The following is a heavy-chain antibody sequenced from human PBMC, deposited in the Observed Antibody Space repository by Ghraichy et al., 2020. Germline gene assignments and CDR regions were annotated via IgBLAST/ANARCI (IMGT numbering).Heavy chain of an antibody. J-gene: IGHJ4*02. Sequence: GGSLRLSCAASGSTFSDSAMSWVRQAPGKGLEWVASINDNSRSKGYAEGRFTISRDNSKNTLYLYINSLRGEDTAVYCAKHSSASHYDSSDYYVNWGQGTLATVSS. V-gene: IGHV3-23*01. CDR2: INDNSRSK. D-gene: IGHD3-22*01. CDR1: GSTFSDSA. CDR3: AKHSSASHYDSSDYYVN.